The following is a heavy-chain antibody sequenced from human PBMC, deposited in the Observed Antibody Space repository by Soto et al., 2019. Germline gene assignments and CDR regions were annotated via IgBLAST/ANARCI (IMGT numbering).Heavy chain of an antibody. D-gene: IGHD1-26*01. CDR1: GFTFSSYG. J-gene: IGHJ3*02. CDR2: IWYDGSNK. V-gene: IGHV3-33*01. CDR3: ARTVSARAVDDACDI. Sequence: QVQLVESGGGVVQPGRSLRLSCAASGFTFSSYGMHWVRQAPGKGLEWVAVIWYDGSNKYYADSVKGRFTISRDNSKNTLYLQMNSLRAEDSAVYYCARTVSARAVDDACDIWGQGTMVTVSS.